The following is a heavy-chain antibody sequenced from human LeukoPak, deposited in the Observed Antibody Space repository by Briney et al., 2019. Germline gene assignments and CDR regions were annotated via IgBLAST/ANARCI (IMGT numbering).Heavy chain of an antibody. CDR3: ARWYCSSTSCPFDY. D-gene: IGHD2-2*01. CDR2: IYTSGST. J-gene: IGHJ4*02. Sequence: PSETLSLTCTVSGGSISSYYWSWIRQPAGKGLEWIGRIYTSGSTNYNPSLKSRVTMSVDTSKNQFPLKLSSVTAADTAVYYCARWYCSSTSCPFDYWGQGTLVTVSS. V-gene: IGHV4-4*07. CDR1: GGSISSYY.